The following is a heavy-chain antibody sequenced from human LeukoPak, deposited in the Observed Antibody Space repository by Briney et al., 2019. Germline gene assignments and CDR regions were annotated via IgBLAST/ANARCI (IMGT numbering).Heavy chain of an antibody. V-gene: IGHV4-59*02. CDR1: GGSVSSHF. CDR2: IYNSGIT. Sequence: PSETLSHTCTVSGGSVSSHFWSWIRQPPGKGLEWIGYIYNSGITNYNPSLKSRVTMSVDTSKNQFSLMLRSVTAADTAVYYCARDHLPAGAPGYYMDVWGKGTTVTVSS. J-gene: IGHJ6*03. D-gene: IGHD4/OR15-4a*01. CDR3: ARDHLPAGAPGYYMDV.